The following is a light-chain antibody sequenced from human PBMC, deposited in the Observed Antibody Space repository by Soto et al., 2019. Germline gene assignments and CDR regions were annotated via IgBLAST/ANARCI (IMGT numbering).Light chain of an antibody. J-gene: IGKJ1*01. Sequence: EIQMTQSPASVSASVGERVTITCRASQGINSWLVWYQQKAGKAPNLLIYAASSLQSGVPSRLSGSGSGTDFTLTINRLQPEDSATYYCQQGNGLPWTFGQGTKVEIK. CDR3: QQGNGLPWT. CDR1: QGINSW. V-gene: IGKV1-12*02. CDR2: AAS.